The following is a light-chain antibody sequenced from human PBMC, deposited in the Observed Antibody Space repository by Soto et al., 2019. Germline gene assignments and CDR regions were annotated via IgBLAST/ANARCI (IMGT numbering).Light chain of an antibody. CDR1: QSISNY. CDR3: QQSYTSLFT. J-gene: IGKJ3*01. Sequence: DIQMTQSPSSLSASVGDRVIITCWASQSISNYLNWYQQKPGKAPKVLIYGASSLQSGVPSRFSGTGSGTDFTLTISSLQPEDFATYYCQQSYTSLFTFGPGTKVDIK. CDR2: GAS. V-gene: IGKV1-39*01.